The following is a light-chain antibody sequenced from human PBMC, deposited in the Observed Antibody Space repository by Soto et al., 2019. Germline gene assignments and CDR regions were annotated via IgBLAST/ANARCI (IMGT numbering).Light chain of an antibody. CDR1: QSVSSN. Sequence: EIVMTQSPATLPVSPGERATLSCRASQSVSSNLAWYQQKPGQAPRLLIYGASTRATGIPARFSGSGSGTEFTLTVSSLQSEDFAVYYCQQYDNWPPSDTFGQGTKLEIK. CDR3: QQYDNWPPSDT. V-gene: IGKV3-15*01. CDR2: GAS. J-gene: IGKJ2*01.